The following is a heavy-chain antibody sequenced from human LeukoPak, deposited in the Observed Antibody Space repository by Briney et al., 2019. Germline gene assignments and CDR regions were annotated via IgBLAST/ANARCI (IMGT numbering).Heavy chain of an antibody. D-gene: IGHD2-15*01. J-gene: IGHJ6*02. V-gene: IGHV3-21*01. CDR3: ARVGWWDGMDV. CDR1: GFTFSSYG. CDR2: ISSSSSYI. Sequence: GGSLRLSCAASGFTFSSYGINWVRQAPGKGLEWVSSISSSSSYIYYADSVKGRFTISRDNAKNSLYLQMNSLRAEDTAVYYCARVGWWDGMDVWGQGTTVTVSS.